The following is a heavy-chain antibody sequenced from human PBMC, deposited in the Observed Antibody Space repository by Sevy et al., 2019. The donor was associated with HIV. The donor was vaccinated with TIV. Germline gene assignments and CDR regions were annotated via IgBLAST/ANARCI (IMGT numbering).Heavy chain of an antibody. V-gene: IGHV4-61*01. CDR1: GGSVSSANDY. Sequence: SETLSLTCSISGGSVSSANDYWTWIRQSPGKGLEWIGHVFYFGSTNYNPSLKSRVTISLDMSKKQFSLKPSSVTAAETAVYYCARDQYYDISTGFYAMDVWGQGTTVTVSS. D-gene: IGHD3-9*01. J-gene: IGHJ6*02. CDR3: ARDQYYDISTGFYAMDV. CDR2: VFYFGST.